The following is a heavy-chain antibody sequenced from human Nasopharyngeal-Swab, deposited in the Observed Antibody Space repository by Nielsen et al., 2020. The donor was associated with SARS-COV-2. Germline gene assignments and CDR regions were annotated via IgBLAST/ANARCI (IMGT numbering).Heavy chain of an antibody. D-gene: IGHD6-19*01. Sequence: GESLKISCAASGFTFSNYEMNWVRQAPGKGLEWVSYISTSGATIHYADSVRGRVTISRDNAKKSLYLQMNSLRAEDTAVYYCARASRGWSWGQGTLVTVSS. CDR2: ISTSGATI. J-gene: IGHJ5*02. CDR3: ARASRGWS. CDR1: GFTFSNYE. V-gene: IGHV3-48*03.